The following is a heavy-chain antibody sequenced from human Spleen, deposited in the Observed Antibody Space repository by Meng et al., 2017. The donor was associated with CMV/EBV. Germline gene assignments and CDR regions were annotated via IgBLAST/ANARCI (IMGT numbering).Heavy chain of an antibody. CDR3: AREEYYYGSGTSSIDY. D-gene: IGHD3-10*01. Sequence: SISSGGYYWSVIRPHPGKGLEWIGYIYYSGSTYYNPSLKSRVTISVDTSKNQFSLKLNSVTAADTAVYYCAREEYYYGSGTSSIDYWGQGTLVTVSS. J-gene: IGHJ4*02. CDR2: IYYSGST. V-gene: IGHV4-31*02. CDR1: SISSGGYY.